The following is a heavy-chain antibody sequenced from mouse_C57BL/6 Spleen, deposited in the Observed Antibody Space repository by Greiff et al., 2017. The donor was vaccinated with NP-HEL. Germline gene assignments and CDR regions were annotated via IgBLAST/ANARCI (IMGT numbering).Heavy chain of an antibody. V-gene: IGHV1-54*01. D-gene: IGHD2-1*01. CDR3: ASQGIYYGKFAY. J-gene: IGHJ3*01. Sequence: VQLQQSGAELVRPGTSVKVSCKASGYAFTNYLIEWVKQRPGQGLEWIGVINPGSGGTNYTEKFKGKATLTADKSSSTAYMQLSSLTAEDSAVYFCASQGIYYGKFAYWGQGTLVTVSA. CDR1: GYAFTNYL. CDR2: INPGSGGT.